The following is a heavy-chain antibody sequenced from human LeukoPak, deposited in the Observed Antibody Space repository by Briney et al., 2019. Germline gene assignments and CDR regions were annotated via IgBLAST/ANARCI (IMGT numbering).Heavy chain of an antibody. J-gene: IGHJ4*02. V-gene: IGHV4-39*02. CDR1: GASISSSSSS. CDR2: IYYSGLT. CDR3: ASGTFDDYGDYDRGDYFDH. D-gene: IGHD4-17*01. Sequence: PSETLSLTCTVSGASISSSSSSWGWVRQPPGKGPEWIGSIYYSGLTYDNPSLKSRASISVDPSKNHFSLKVSSVTAADTAVYYCASGTFDDYGDYDRGDYFDHWGQGTLVTVSS.